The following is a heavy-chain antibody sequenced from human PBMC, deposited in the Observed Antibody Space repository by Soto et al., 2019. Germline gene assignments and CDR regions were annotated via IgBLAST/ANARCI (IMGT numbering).Heavy chain of an antibody. CDR2: IYFSGST. V-gene: IGHV4-31*03. J-gene: IGHJ5*02. CDR3: ARDRPIRDSASPSFDP. CDR1: GESINNGGYY. D-gene: IGHD3-10*01. Sequence: QVQLQESGPGLVRPSQTLSLSCSVSGESINNGGYYWNWIRQHPDKRLEGIGYIYFSGSTFYAQSLRSRVTISADTSKNHFSLKLNSVTVADTAIYYCARDRPIRDSASPSFDPWGPGIHVTVSS.